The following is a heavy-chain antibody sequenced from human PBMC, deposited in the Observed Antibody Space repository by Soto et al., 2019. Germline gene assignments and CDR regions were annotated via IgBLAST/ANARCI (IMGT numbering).Heavy chain of an antibody. V-gene: IGHV1-8*01. CDR2: MNPKSGNT. D-gene: IGHD4-17*01. Sequence: QVQLVQSGAEVKKPGASVKVSCRTSGYTFTNYDINWVRQATGQGLEWMGWMNPKSGNTGYAQKFQGRVTMTRDTSITTAYMEMSSLSFDDTAVYYCERVFGDADYWGQGTLVTVSS. CDR3: ERVFGDADY. CDR1: GYTFTNYD. J-gene: IGHJ4*02.